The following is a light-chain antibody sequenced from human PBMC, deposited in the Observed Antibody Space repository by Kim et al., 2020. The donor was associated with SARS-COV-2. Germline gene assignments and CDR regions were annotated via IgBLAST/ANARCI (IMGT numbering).Light chain of an antibody. CDR1: KLGDKY. CDR3: QAWDSSTVV. V-gene: IGLV3-1*01. Sequence: SYELTQPPSVSVSSGQTASITCSGDKLGDKYACWYQQKPGQSTVLVIYQDSKRPSGFPERFSGSNSGNTATLTISGTQAMDEADYYCQAWDSSTVVFGGG. CDR2: QDS. J-gene: IGLJ2*01.